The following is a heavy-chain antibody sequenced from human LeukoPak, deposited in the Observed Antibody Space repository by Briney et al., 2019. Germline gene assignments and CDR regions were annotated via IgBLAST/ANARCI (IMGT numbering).Heavy chain of an antibody. Sequence: PSETLSLTCTVSGYSISSGYYWGWIRQPPGKGLEWIGSIYHSGSTYYNPSLKSRVTISVDRSKNQFSLKLSSVTAADTAVYYCARDMGYSGSWPGYFDYWGQGVLVTVSS. J-gene: IGHJ4*02. CDR1: GYSISSGYY. D-gene: IGHD1-26*01. V-gene: IGHV4-38-2*02. CDR3: ARDMGYSGSWPGYFDY. CDR2: IYHSGST.